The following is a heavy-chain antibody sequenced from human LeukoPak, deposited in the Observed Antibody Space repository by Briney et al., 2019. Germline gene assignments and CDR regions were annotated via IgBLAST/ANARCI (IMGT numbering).Heavy chain of an antibody. V-gene: IGHV1-18*01. CDR3: ARDPSNSSGRYVLFDF. CDR2: ISAYNGDT. D-gene: IGHD6-19*01. Sequence: ASVKVSCKASGYTFTRYGISWVRQAPGQGLEWMGWISAYNGDTNYAQNFQGRVTMTTDTSTSTAYMELRSLRSDDTAVYHCARDPSNSSGRYVLFDFWGQGTLVTVSS. J-gene: IGHJ4*02. CDR1: GYTFTRYG.